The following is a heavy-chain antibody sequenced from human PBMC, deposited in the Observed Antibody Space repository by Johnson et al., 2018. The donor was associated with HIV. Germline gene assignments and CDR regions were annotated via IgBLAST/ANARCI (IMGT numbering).Heavy chain of an antibody. J-gene: IGHJ3*02. CDR3: ARAYPLGVTLFSAFDI. CDR2: INWNGGST. Sequence: VQLVESGGGLVQPGGSLRLSCATSGFTFDDYGMSWVRQVPGKGLEWVSGINWNGGSTGYADSVKGRFTISRDNAKNSLTLQMNSLRAADTALYFCARAYPLGVTLFSAFDIWGQGTMVTVSS. V-gene: IGHV3-20*04. D-gene: IGHD1-26*01. CDR1: GFTFDDYG.